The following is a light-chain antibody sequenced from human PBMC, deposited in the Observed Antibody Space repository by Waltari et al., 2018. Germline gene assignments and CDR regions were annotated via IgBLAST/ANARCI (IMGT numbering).Light chain of an antibody. CDR3: CSYAGSSTFYV. CDR1: SSDVWSHNL. Sequence: QSALTQPASVSGSPGQSITISCTGTSSDVWSHNLVSWYQQHPGKAPKLMIYEGSKRPSGVSNRFSGSKSGNTASLTISGLQAEDEADYYCCSYAGSSTFYVFGTGTKVTVL. CDR2: EGS. J-gene: IGLJ1*01. V-gene: IGLV2-23*01.